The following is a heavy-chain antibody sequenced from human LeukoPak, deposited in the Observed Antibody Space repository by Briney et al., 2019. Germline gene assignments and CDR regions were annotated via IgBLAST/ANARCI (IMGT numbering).Heavy chain of an antibody. CDR1: GFTFSSYG. CDR2: ISYDGSNK. D-gene: IGHD4-17*01. CDR3: AKEMTTVTTFSLDY. J-gene: IGHJ4*02. V-gene: IGHV3-30*18. Sequence: GGSLRLSCAASGFTFSSYGMHWVREAPGKGLEWVAVISYDGSNKYYADSVKGRFTISRDNSKNTLYLQMNSLRAEDTAVYYCAKEMTTVTTFSLDYWGQGTLVTVSS.